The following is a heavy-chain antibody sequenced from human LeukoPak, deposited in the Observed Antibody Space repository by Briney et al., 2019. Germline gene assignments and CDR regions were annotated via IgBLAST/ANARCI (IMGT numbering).Heavy chain of an antibody. D-gene: IGHD2-15*01. CDR1: GYTFTSYG. J-gene: IGHJ4*02. V-gene: IGHV1-18*01. Sequence: ASVKVSCKASGYTFTSYGISWVRQAPGQGLEWMGWISAYNGNTNYAQKLQGRVTMTTDTSTSTAYMELRSLRSDDTPVYYCARVPLGVVVVAATPNFDYWGQGTLVTVSS. CDR2: ISAYNGNT. CDR3: ARVPLGVVVVAATPNFDY.